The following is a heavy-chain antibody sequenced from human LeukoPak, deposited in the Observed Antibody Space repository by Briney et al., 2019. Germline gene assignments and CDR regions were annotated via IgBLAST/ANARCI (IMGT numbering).Heavy chain of an antibody. CDR2: ISWNSGSI. Sequence: GGSLRLSCAASGFTFDDYAMHWVRQAPGKGLEWVSGISWNSGSIGYADSVKGRFTISRDNSKNTLYLQMNSLRAEDTAVYYCAKRYGEYLFDYWGQGTLVTVSS. J-gene: IGHJ4*02. D-gene: IGHD3-10*01. CDR3: AKRYGEYLFDY. V-gene: IGHV3-9*01. CDR1: GFTFDDYA.